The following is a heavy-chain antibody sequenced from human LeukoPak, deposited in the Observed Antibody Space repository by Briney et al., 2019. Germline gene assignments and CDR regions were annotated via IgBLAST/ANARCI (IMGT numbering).Heavy chain of an antibody. V-gene: IGHV1-2*06. CDR1: GYTFTGYY. CDR3: AGIMITFGGVIGTYSPDYYYYGMDV. CDR2: INPNSGGT. D-gene: IGHD3-16*02. J-gene: IGHJ6*02. Sequence: ASVKVSCKASGYTFTGYYMHWVRQAPGQGLEWMGRINPNSGGTNYAQKFQGRVTMTRDTSISTAYMELSRLRSDDTAVYYCAGIMITFGGVIGTYSPDYYYYGMDVWGQGTTVTVSS.